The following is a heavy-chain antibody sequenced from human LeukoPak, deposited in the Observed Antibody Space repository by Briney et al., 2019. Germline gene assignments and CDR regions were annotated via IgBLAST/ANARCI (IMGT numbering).Heavy chain of an antibody. J-gene: IGHJ4*02. CDR1: GGSISSGSYY. D-gene: IGHD6-13*01. CDR3: ARGRSSSRQCDY. V-gene: IGHV4-61*02. CDR2: IYTSGST. Sequence: SQTLSLTCTVSGGSISSGSYYWSWIRQPAGKGLEWIGRIYTSGSTNYNPSLKSRVTISVDTSKNQFSLKLSSVTAADTAVYYCARGRSSSRQCDYWGQGTLVTVSS.